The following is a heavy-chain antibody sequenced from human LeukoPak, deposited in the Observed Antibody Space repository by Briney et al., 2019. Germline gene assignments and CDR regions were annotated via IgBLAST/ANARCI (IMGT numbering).Heavy chain of an antibody. CDR3: ARAGSSSWYYYWFDP. J-gene: IGHJ5*02. CDR1: GGSISSGDYY. CDR2: IYYSGST. V-gene: IGHV4-30-4*08. Sequence: SETLSLTCTVSGGSISSGDYYWSWIRQPPGKGLEWIEYIYYSGSTYYNPSLKSRVTISVDTSKNQFSLKLSSVTAADTAVYYCARAGSSSWYYYWFDPWGQGTLVTVSS. D-gene: IGHD6-13*01.